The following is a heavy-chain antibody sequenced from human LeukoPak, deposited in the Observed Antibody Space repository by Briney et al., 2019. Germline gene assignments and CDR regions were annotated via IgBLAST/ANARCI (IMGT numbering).Heavy chain of an antibody. V-gene: IGHV1-24*01. CDR1: GYTLTELS. CDR3: AARMAAAGPFDY. D-gene: IGHD6-13*01. Sequence: ASVKVSCKVSGYTLTELSMHWVRQAPGKGLEWMGGFDPEDGETIYAQKFQGRVTMTEDTSTDTAYMELSSLRSEDTAVYYCAARMAAAGPFDYWGQGTLVTVSS. CDR2: FDPEDGET. J-gene: IGHJ4*02.